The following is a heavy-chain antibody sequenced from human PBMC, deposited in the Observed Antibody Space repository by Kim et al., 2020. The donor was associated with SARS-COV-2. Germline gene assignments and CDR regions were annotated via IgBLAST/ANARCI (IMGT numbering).Heavy chain of an antibody. CDR1: GGSFSGYY. CDR3: ASRRGYYDSSGCIDY. V-gene: IGHV4-34*01. D-gene: IGHD3-22*01. Sequence: SETLSLTCAVYGGSFSGYYWSWIRQPPGKGLEWIGEINHSGSTNYNPSLKSRVTISVDTSKNQFSLKLSSVTAADTAVYYCASRRGYYDSSGCIDYWGQGTLVTVSS. J-gene: IGHJ4*02. CDR2: INHSGST.